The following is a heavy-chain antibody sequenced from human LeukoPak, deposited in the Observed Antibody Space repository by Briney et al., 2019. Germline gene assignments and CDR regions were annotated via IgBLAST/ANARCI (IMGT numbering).Heavy chain of an antibody. CDR1: GGSFSGYY. CDR3: ARHRWTIEVETSLGRGLGGWFDP. D-gene: IGHD3-16*01. V-gene: IGHV4-34*01. CDR2: INHSAMS. Sequence: SETLSLTCAVYGGSFSGYYWTWIRQPPGKGLEWIGDINHSAMSAYDPSLKSRVIISVDTSKKRFSLKLTSVTAADTAIYYCARHRWTIEVETSLGRGLGGWFDPWGQGTLVTVSS. J-gene: IGHJ5*02.